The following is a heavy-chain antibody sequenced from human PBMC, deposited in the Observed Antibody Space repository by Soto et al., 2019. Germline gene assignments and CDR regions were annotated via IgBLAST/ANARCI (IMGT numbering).Heavy chain of an antibody. CDR1: GGSISSSFW. CDR3: ARDPRTYDISEN. Sequence: QVHLRESGPGLVRPSGTLSLTCAVSGGSISSSFWWTWVRQPPGKGLEWIGEIYHIGITHYNPSLKSRVTISVDKSTNQFSLKLNSVTAADTAVYYCARDPRTYDISENWGQGILVTVSS. V-gene: IGHV4-4*02. CDR2: IYHIGIT. D-gene: IGHD3-9*01. J-gene: IGHJ4*02.